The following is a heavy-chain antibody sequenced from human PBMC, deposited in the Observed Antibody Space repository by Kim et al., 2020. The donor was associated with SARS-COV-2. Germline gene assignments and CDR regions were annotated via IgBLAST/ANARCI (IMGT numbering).Heavy chain of an antibody. J-gene: IGHJ4*02. CDR2: IYYSGST. CDR1: GGSISSSSYY. V-gene: IGHV4-39*01. CDR3: ARTITMIVVVIATPTIFDY. Sequence: SETLSLTCTVSGGSISSSSYYWGWIRQPPGKGLEWIGSIYYSGSTYYNPSLKSRVTISVDTSKNQFSLKLSSVTAADTAVYYCARTITMIVVVIATPTIFDYWGQGTLVTVSS. D-gene: IGHD3-22*01.